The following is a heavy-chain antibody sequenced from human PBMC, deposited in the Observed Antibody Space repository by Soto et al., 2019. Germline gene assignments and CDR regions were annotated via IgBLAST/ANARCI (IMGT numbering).Heavy chain of an antibody. D-gene: IGHD6-6*01. CDR2: IYYSGST. J-gene: IGHJ6*02. Sequence: SETLSLTCTVSGGSISSGGYYWSWIRQHPGKGLEWIGYIYYSGSTYYNPSLKSRVTISVDTSKNQFSLKLSSVTAADTAVYYCARDQIEYSSSSSYYGMDVWGQGTTVTVSS. CDR3: ARDQIEYSSSSSYYGMDV. V-gene: IGHV4-31*03. CDR1: GGSISSGGYY.